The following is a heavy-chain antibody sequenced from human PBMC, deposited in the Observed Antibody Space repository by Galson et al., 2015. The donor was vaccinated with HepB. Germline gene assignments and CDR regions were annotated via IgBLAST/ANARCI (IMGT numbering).Heavy chain of an antibody. Sequence: SLRLSCAASGFNFDGHAMHWVRQAPGKGLEWVSGISWNNDPLGYADSVQGRFTISRDNGKNSLYLQMNSLRLEDTALYYCAKGGQYYFDYCGLGTLVTVSS. V-gene: IGHV3-9*01. CDR2: ISWNNDPL. D-gene: IGHD3-16*01. CDR3: AKGGQYYFDY. J-gene: IGHJ4*02. CDR1: GFNFDGHA.